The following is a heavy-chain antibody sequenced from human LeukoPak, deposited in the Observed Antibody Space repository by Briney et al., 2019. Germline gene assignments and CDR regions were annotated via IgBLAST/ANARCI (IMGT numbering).Heavy chain of an antibody. V-gene: IGHV1-69*05. J-gene: IGHJ3*02. CDR2: IIPIFGTA. CDR1: GGTFSSYA. D-gene: IGHD6-13*01. CDR3: ARRRYSGIAAAGTGAFDI. Sequence: ASVKVSCKASGGTFSSYAISWVRQAPGQGLEWMGGIIPIFGTANYAQKFQGRVTITTDESTSTAYMELSSLRSEDTAVYYCARRRYSGIAAAGTGAFDIWGQGTMVTVSS.